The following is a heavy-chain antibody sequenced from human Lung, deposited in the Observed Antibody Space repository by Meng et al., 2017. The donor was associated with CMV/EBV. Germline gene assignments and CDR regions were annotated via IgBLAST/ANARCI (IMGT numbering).Heavy chain of an antibody. CDR1: RGSISSGDYY. D-gene: IGHD5-18*01. CDR2: IYYSGST. J-gene: IGHJ4*02. Sequence: VPLQESGHVTVNPSHTLSPPCTVSRGSISSGDYYWSWIRQPPGKGLEWIGYIYYSGSTYYNPSLKSRVTISVDTSKNQFSLKLSSVTAADTAVYYCAGALDTAMVTFDYWGQGTLVTVSS. V-gene: IGHV4-30-4*08. CDR3: AGALDTAMVTFDY.